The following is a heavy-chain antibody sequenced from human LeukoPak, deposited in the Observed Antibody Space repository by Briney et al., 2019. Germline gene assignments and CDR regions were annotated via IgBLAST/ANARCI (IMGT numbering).Heavy chain of an antibody. CDR3: AKDPPRRIAVAGTVWFDP. V-gene: IGHV3-21*04. Sequence: GGSLRLSCAASGFTFSSYSMNWVRQAPGKGLEWVSSISSSSTYIYYADSVKGRFTISRDNAKNSLYLQMNSLRAEDTAVYYCAKDPPRRIAVAGTVWFDPWGQGTLVTVSS. J-gene: IGHJ5*02. D-gene: IGHD6-19*01. CDR1: GFTFSSYS. CDR2: ISSSSTYI.